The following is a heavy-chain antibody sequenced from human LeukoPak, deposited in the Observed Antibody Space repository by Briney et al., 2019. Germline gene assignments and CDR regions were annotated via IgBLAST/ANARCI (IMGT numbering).Heavy chain of an antibody. D-gene: IGHD2-15*01. CDR3: ARAGADSAAYFYYAMDV. V-gene: IGHV1-18*01. J-gene: IGHJ6*02. CDR1: GYTFTSYG. CDR2: ISGYNGDT. Sequence: ASVKVSCKTSGYTFTSYGISWVRQAPGQGLEWMGRISGYNGDTHSAQNLQDRVTLTTDTSTSTDYMDVRSLRSDDTAVYYCARAGADSAAYFYYAMDVWGQGTTVTVSS.